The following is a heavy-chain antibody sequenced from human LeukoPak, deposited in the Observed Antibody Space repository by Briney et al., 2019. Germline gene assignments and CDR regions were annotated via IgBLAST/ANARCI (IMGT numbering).Heavy chain of an antibody. Sequence: SETLSLTCTVSGGSISSYYWSWIRQPPGKGLEWIGYIYYSGSTNYNPSLKSRVTISVDTSKNQFSLKLSSVTAADTAVYYCARGGTRQLLFRNWFDPWGQGTLVTVSS. J-gene: IGHJ5*02. CDR3: ARGGTRQLLFRNWFDP. D-gene: IGHD2-2*01. CDR1: GGSISSYY. V-gene: IGHV4-59*08. CDR2: IYYSGST.